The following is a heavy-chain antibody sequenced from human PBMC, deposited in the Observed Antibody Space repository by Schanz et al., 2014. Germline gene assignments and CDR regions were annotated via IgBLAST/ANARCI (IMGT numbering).Heavy chain of an antibody. CDR1: GGSIRSGGYS. CDR2: IYHSGST. J-gene: IGHJ6*02. CDR3: ARGGGTSYGMDV. V-gene: IGHV4-30-2*01. Sequence: QVQLQESGPGLVKPSQTLSLTCAVSGGSIRSGGYSWSWIRQPPGKGLEWIGDIYHSGSTNDNPSFKSRVTISVDKFKNQFSLNLNSVTAADTAVYFCARGGGTSYGMDVWGQGTTVTVSS. D-gene: IGHD2-15*01.